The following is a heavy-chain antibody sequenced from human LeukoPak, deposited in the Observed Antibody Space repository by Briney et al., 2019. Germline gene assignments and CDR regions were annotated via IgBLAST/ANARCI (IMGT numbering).Heavy chain of an antibody. J-gene: IGHJ6*03. D-gene: IGHD2-2*01. CDR3: AREFCTSCLRYMDV. V-gene: IGHV1-2*02. Sequence: GASVKVSCKASGYTFTGYYMHWVRQAPGQGLEWMGWINPNSGGTNYAQKFQGRVTMTRDTSISTAYMELSRLRSDDTAVYYCAREFCTSCLRYMDVWGKGTTVTVSS. CDR1: GYTFTGYY. CDR2: INPNSGGT.